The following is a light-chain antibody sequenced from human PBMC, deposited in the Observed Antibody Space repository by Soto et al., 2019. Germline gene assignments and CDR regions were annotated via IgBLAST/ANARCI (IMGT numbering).Light chain of an antibody. CDR1: QSISSY. CDR3: QQSYSTPQGT. V-gene: IGKV1-39*01. Sequence: DIQMTQSPSSLSASVGDRVTITCRASQSISSYLNWYQQKPGKAPKLLIYAASSLQSGVPSRFSGSGSGTDFTLTISSLRPEDFATYYCQQSYSTPQGTFGQGTKVDIK. CDR2: AAS. J-gene: IGKJ1*01.